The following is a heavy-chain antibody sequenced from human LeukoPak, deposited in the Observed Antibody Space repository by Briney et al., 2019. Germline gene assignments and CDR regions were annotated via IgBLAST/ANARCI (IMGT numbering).Heavy chain of an antibody. CDR2: IYPGDSDT. J-gene: IGHJ4*02. D-gene: IGHD3-10*01. V-gene: IGHV5-51*01. CDR3: ARQGLLGVDY. Sequence: GESLKISCRGSGYSFSTHWIGWVRQIPGKGLEWMGIIYPGDSDTRYSPSFQGQVTISADKSISTAYLQWSSLKASDTAMYYCARQGLLGVDYWGQGTLVTVSS. CDR1: GYSFSTHW.